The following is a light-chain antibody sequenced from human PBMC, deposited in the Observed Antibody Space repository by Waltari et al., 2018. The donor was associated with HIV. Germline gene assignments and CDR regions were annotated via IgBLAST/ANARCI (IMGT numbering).Light chain of an antibody. CDR3: QQSYSSPT. CDR2: TAT. J-gene: IGKJ3*01. Sequence: DIQMTQSPSSLSAPVGDRVTITCRASQNIKNFLNWYQQKPGKAPNILIYTATTLQSGVPSRFNGSGSGTDFTLTITGLQREDFAVYFCQQSYSSPTFGPGTTLDIK. CDR1: QNIKNF. V-gene: IGKV1-39*01.